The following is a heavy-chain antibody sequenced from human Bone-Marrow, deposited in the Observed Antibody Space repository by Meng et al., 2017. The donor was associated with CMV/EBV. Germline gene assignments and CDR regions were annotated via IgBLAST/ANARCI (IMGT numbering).Heavy chain of an antibody. J-gene: IGHJ4*02. V-gene: IGHV3-49*04. CDR3: TRDPTYYYGSGTGH. D-gene: IGHD3-10*01. CDR2: IRSKAYGGTT. Sequence: GESLKISCTASGFTFGDYAMSWVRQAPGKGLEWVGFIRSKAYGGTTEYAASVKGRFTISRDDSKSIAYLQMNSLKTEDTAVYYCTRDPTYYYGSGTGHCGQGTLVTVSS. CDR1: GFTFGDYA.